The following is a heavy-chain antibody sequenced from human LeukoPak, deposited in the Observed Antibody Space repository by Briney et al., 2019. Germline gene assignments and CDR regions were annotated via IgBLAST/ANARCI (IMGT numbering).Heavy chain of an antibody. D-gene: IGHD6-19*01. V-gene: IGHV4-39*07. Sequence: PSETLSLTCTVSGGSISSSSYYWGWIRQPPGKGLEWIGSIYYSGSTYYNPSLKSRVTISVDTSKNQFSLKLGSVTAADTAVYYCAREYCSGWTNHYFDYWGQGTLVTVSS. CDR2: IYYSGST. CDR3: AREYCSGWTNHYFDY. CDR1: GGSISSSSYY. J-gene: IGHJ4*02.